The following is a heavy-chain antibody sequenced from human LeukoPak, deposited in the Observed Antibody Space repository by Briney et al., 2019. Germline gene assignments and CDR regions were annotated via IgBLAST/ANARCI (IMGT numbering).Heavy chain of an antibody. V-gene: IGHV3-23*01. D-gene: IGHD4-11*01. CDR2: ISGSGGST. CDR1: GFTFSSYP. Sequence: GGSLRLSCAASGFTFSSYPMSWVRQAPGKGLEWVSAISGSGGSTYYADSVKGRFTISRDNSKNTLYLQMNSLRAEDTAVYYCAKGGGDDYSNSHWGQGTLVTVSS. J-gene: IGHJ4*02. CDR3: AKGGGDDYSNSH.